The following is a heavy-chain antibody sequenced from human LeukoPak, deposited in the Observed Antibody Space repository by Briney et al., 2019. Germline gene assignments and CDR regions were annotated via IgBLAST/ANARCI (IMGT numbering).Heavy chain of an antibody. CDR3: VSLLWFGEVRGIDY. J-gene: IGHJ4*02. CDR2: IYHSGST. CDR1: GYSISSGYY. Sequence: SETLSLTCTVSGYSISSGYYWGWIRQPPGKGLEWIGSIYHSGSTYYNPSLKSRVTISVDASKNQFSLKLGSVTAADTAVYYCVSLLWFGEVRGIDYWGQGTLVTVSS. V-gene: IGHV4-38-2*02. D-gene: IGHD3-10*01.